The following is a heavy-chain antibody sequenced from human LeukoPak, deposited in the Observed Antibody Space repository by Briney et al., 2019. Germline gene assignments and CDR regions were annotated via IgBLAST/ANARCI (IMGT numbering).Heavy chain of an antibody. CDR3: ARETGLYCFDY. V-gene: IGHV4-59*06. Sequence: SETLSLTCTVSGGSIRSYYWSWIRQPAGKGLEWIGHIYYSGSTYYNPPLKSRVTISVDTSKNQFSLKLSSVTAADTAVYFCARETGLYCFDYWGQGTLVTVSS. J-gene: IGHJ4*02. CDR1: GGSIRSYY. D-gene: IGHD1-14*01. CDR2: IYYSGST.